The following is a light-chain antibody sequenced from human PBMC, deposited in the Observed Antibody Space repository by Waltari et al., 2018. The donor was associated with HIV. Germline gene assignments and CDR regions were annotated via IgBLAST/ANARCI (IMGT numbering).Light chain of an antibody. J-gene: IGKJ1*01. CDR3: QQYYSLPWT. CDR1: QKILYSANNKNN. CDR2: WAS. V-gene: IGKV4-1*01. Sequence: DIAMTQSPDTLTVSLGERATINCRSSQKILYSANNKNNLAWYQQKSGHPPKVLFYWASTQESGVPNRFSGSCAGTDFTLAISSVQAEDVAVYYCQQYYSLPWTFGQGTKVEI.